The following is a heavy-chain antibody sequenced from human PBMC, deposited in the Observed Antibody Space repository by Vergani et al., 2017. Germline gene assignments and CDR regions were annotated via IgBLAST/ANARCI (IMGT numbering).Heavy chain of an antibody. Sequence: QVQLQESGPGLVKPSETLTLTCDVSDSSIMTNPYWGWFRQSPGKGLEWIGCIHHSGDTHYNSSLKSRVSISIVSSSKFSLSLTSVTAADTAIYYCARHRGSGGFFPSSYFYGMCVWGHGTTVTVSS. V-gene: IGHV4-38-2*01. CDR3: ARHRGSGGFFPSSYFYGMCV. D-gene: IGHD3-10*01. J-gene: IGHJ6*02. CDR2: IHHSGDT. CDR1: DSSIMTNPY.